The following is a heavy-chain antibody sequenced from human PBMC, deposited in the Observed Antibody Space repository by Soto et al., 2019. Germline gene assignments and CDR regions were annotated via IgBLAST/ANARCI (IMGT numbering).Heavy chain of an antibody. Sequence: QVQLVESGGGVVQPGRSLRLSCAASGFTFSSYGMHWVRQAPGKGLEWVAVISVDGSNKHYADSVKGRFTVSRDNSKNALYVQMNSLGAEDTAVYYCVKSKDMGGNDFKVDYGGQGTLLTVSS. CDR1: GFTFSSYG. D-gene: IGHD5-12*01. CDR2: ISVDGSNK. J-gene: IGHJ4*02. CDR3: VKSKDMGGNDFKVDY. V-gene: IGHV3-30*18.